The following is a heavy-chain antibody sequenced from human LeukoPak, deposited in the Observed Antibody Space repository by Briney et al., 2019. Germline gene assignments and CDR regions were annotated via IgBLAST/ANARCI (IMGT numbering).Heavy chain of an antibody. CDR1: GFTFSSYS. D-gene: IGHD6-19*01. J-gene: IGHJ6*03. CDR2: INSNSRTI. V-gene: IGHV3-48*01. CDR3: ARDQRSSGWYGAQGDYYYYMDV. Sequence: PGGSLRLSCAASGFTFSSYSMNWVRQAPGKGLEWVSSINSNSRTIYYADSVKGRFTISRDNAKNSLYLQMNSLRAEDTAVYYCARDQRSSGWYGAQGDYYYYMDVWGKGTTVTVSS.